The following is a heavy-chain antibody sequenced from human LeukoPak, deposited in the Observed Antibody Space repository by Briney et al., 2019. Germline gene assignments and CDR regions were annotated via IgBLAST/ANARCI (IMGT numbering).Heavy chain of an antibody. CDR2: INHSGST. CDR1: GGSFSGYY. D-gene: IGHD4-17*01. V-gene: IGHV4-34*01. CDR3: AGAFYGDRVY. Sequence: PSETLSLTCAVYGGSFSGYYWSWIRQPPGKGLEWIGEINHSGSTNYNPSLKSRVTISVDTSKNQFSLKLSSVTAADTAVYYCAGAFYGDRVYWGQGTLVTVSS. J-gene: IGHJ4*02.